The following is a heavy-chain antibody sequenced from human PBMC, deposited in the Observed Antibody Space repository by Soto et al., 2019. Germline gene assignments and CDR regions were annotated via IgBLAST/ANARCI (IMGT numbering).Heavy chain of an antibody. D-gene: IGHD4-17*01. Sequence: EEQVVDSGGGLVQRGGSLRLSCAASGFTVSSAYMSWVRQGPGKGLEWVSVIYNDGRTYYAESVKSRFTISRESSRNTLSLQMSSLRAEDTAIYYRARDLDYGALVDAFDIWGQGTVVTVSS. CDR2: IYNDGRT. J-gene: IGHJ3*02. V-gene: IGHV3-66*01. CDR3: ARDLDYGALVDAFDI. CDR1: GFTVSSAY.